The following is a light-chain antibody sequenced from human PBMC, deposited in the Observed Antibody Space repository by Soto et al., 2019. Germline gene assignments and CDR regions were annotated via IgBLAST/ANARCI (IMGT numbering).Light chain of an antibody. V-gene: IGKV3-20*01. CDR2: GAS. Sequence: EIVLTQSPVTWASSPGKIATLFCXXSQSVSSSYLAWYQQKPGQAPRLLIYGASSRATGIPDRFSGSGSGTDFTLTISRLEPEDFAVYYCQQYGSSPETFGQGTKVDIK. CDR3: QQYGSSPET. J-gene: IGKJ1*01. CDR1: QSVSSSY.